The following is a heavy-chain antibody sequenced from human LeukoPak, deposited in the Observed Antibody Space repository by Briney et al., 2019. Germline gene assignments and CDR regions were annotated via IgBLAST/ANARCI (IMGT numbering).Heavy chain of an antibody. V-gene: IGHV4-4*09. CDR1: GGSISSYY. D-gene: IGHD2-21*02. CDR3: ARFAYCGSGCWYYFDY. Sequence: SETLSLICNVSGGSISSYYWSWIRQSPGKGLEWIGYIYPTGGTNYNPSLKSRVTMSVDTSKNQFSLKLNSVTAADTAVYFCARFAYCGSGCWYYFDYWGQGALVTVSS. CDR2: IYPTGGT. J-gene: IGHJ4*02.